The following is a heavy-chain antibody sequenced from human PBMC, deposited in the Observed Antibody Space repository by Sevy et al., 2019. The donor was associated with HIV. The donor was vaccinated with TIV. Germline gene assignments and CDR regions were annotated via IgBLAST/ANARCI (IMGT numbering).Heavy chain of an antibody. CDR1: GGSISSNY. V-gene: IGHV4-59*01. J-gene: IGHJ4*02. CDR2: IYYSGST. D-gene: IGHD4-17*01. Sequence: SQTLSLTCTVSGGSISSNYWSWIQQPPGKGLEWIGLIYYSGSTNYNPSLKSRVTVSIDTSKKQFSLKLSSVTAADTAVYYCARTMTTADYFDYWGQGTLVTVSS. CDR3: ARTMTTADYFDY.